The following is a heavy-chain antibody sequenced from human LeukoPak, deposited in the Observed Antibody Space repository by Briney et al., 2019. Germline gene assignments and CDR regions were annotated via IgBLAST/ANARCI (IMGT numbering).Heavy chain of an antibody. CDR3: AREGDYGDYPDY. CDR2: IWYDGSNK. D-gene: IGHD4-17*01. CDR1: GFTFSSYS. V-gene: IGHV3-33*08. Sequence: PGGSLRLSCVASGFTFSSYSMNWVRQAPGKGLEWVAVIWYDGSNKYYADSVKGRFTISRDNSKNTLYLQMNSLRAEDTAVYYCAREGDYGDYPDYWGQGTLVTVSS. J-gene: IGHJ4*02.